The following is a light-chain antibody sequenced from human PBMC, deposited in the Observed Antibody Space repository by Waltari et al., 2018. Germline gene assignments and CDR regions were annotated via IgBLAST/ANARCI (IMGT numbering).Light chain of an antibody. CDR3: QKYGSTPRP. CDR2: DAS. CDR1: QTIPNNY. Sequence: EIVLTQSPGTLSLSPGESASLSCWASQTIPNNYLACYQKMPGQAPRLLIYDASTRAAGVPDRFSGSGSGTDFTLTISRLEPEDFAVYYCQKYGSTPRPFGGGTKVEV. V-gene: IGKV3-20*01. J-gene: IGKJ4*01.